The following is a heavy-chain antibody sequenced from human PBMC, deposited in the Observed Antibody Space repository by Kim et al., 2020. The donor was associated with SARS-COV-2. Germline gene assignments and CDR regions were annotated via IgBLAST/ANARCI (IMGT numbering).Heavy chain of an antibody. CDR2: INHSGST. CDR3: ARGPLGRSPPFYY. CDR1: GGSFSGYY. Sequence: SETLSLTCAVYGGSFSGYYWSWIRQPPGKGLEWIGEINHSGSTNYNPSLKSRVTISVDTSKNQFSLKLSSVTAADTAVYYCARGPLGRSPPFYYWGQGTLVTVAS. J-gene: IGHJ4*02. D-gene: IGHD6-13*01. V-gene: IGHV4-34*01.